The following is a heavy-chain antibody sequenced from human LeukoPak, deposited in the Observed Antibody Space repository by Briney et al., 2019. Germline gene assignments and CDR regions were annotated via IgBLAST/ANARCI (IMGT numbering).Heavy chain of an antibody. D-gene: IGHD3-22*01. CDR1: GGSISSYY. CDR3: ARHGPYYDIGWFDP. V-gene: IGHV4-59*08. J-gene: IGHJ5*02. Sequence: PSETLSLTCTVSGGSISSYYWSWIRQPPGKGLEWIGYIYYSGSTNYNPSLKSRVTISVDTSKNQFSLKLSSVTAADTAVYYCARHGPYYDIGWFDPWGQGTLVTVSS. CDR2: IYYSGST.